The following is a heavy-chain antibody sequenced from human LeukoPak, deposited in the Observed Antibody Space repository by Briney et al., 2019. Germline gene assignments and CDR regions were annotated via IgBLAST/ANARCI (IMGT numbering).Heavy chain of an antibody. CDR3: AKRVAYSSSSVYMDV. CDR2: ISDSGGDT. CDR1: GFTFSNYA. D-gene: IGHD6-6*01. V-gene: IGHV3-23*01. Sequence: GGSLRLSCGASGFTFSNYAMSWVRQAPGKGLEWVSGISDSGGDTYYADSVKGRFTISRDNSKNTLYLQMNSLRAEDTAVYYCAKRVAYSSSSVYMDVWGKGTTVTVSS. J-gene: IGHJ6*03.